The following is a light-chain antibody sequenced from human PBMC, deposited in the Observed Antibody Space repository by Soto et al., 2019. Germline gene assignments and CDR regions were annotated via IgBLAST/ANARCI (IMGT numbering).Light chain of an antibody. Sequence: DIQMTQSPSVLSASVGDRVPITCRASQSIGKHLNWYQQQPGKGPKFLIYGASTLQSGVPSRFTGSGSGTDFTLTVNSLQAEDFATYYCQQGYSSPATFGQGTRLEIK. CDR2: GAS. J-gene: IGKJ5*01. CDR3: QQGYSSPAT. CDR1: QSIGKH. V-gene: IGKV1-39*01.